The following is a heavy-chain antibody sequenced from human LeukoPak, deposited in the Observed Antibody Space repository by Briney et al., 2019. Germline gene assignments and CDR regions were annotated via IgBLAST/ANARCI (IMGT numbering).Heavy chain of an antibody. CDR1: GGSISSYY. J-gene: IGHJ4*02. Sequence: SETLSLTCTVSGGSISSYYWSWIRRPPGKGLEWIGYIYYSGSTNYNPSLKSRVTISVDTSKNQFSLKLSSVTAADTAVYYCARVSNYDLVWIDYWGRGTPVTVSS. CDR2: IYYSGST. CDR3: ARVSNYDLVWIDY. V-gene: IGHV4-59*01. D-gene: IGHD4-11*01.